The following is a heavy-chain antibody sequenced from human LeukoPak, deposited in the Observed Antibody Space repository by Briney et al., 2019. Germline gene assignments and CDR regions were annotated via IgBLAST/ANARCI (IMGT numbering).Heavy chain of an antibody. J-gene: IGHJ4*02. CDR2: ISPTGSTT. Sequence: GGSLRLSCTASGFSFSRHWMHWARQLPGKGLVWVSRISPTGSTTSYADSVKGRFTVSRDNAKNTLYLQVNNLRAEDTAVYYCARGPNSNWSGLDFWGQGTLLTVSS. CDR3: ARGPNSNWSGLDF. CDR1: GFSFSRHW. D-gene: IGHD6-6*01. V-gene: IGHV3-74*01.